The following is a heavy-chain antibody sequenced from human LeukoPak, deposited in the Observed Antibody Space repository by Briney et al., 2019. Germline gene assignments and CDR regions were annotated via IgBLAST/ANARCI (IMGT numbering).Heavy chain of an antibody. Sequence: PSETLSLTCTVSGGSISSSSYYWGWIRQPPGKGLGWIGSIYYSGSTYYNPSLKSRVTISVDTSKNQFSLKLSSVTAADTAVYYCASVSASYSSSWYGPDPFDYWGQGTLVTVSS. CDR3: ASVSASYSSSWYGPDPFDY. CDR2: IYYSGST. J-gene: IGHJ4*02. V-gene: IGHV4-39*01. D-gene: IGHD6-13*01. CDR1: GGSISSSSYY.